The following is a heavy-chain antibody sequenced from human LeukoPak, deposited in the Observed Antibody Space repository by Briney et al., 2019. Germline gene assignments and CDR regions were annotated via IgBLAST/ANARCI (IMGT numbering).Heavy chain of an antibody. D-gene: IGHD5-18*01. J-gene: IGHJ4*02. Sequence: SETLSLTCTVSGGSISYYYWTWLRQPPGKGLEWIGSIYYSGSTNYNPSLKSRVTISVDTSKNQFSLKLSSVTAADTAMYYCARSQYSYDFFDYWGQGTLVSVSS. CDR3: ARSQYSYDFFDY. CDR2: IYYSGST. V-gene: IGHV4-59*08. CDR1: GGSISYYY.